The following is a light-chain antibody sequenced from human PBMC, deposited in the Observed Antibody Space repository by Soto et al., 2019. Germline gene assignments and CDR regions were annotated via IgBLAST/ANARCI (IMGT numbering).Light chain of an antibody. V-gene: IGKV3-20*01. CDR3: QQYGSSRFT. CDR2: GAS. Sequence: EIVLTQSPGTLSLSPGERATLSCRAGQSITNSYLAWYQQKPGQAPRLLVYGASSRATGIPDRFSGSGSGTDFTLTISRLEPEDFAVYYCQQYGSSRFTFGPGTKVDVK. CDR1: QSITNSY. J-gene: IGKJ3*01.